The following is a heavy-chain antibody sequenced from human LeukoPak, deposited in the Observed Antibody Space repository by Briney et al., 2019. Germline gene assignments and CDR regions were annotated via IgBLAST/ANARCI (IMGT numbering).Heavy chain of an antibody. J-gene: IGHJ4*02. CDR1: GYTFSSYW. D-gene: IGHD3-3*01. Sequence: GESLKISCKGSGYTFSSYWIGWVRQMPGKGLEWMGIIYPGDSDTRYSPSLQGQVTISVDTSIGTAYLQWSSLKASDTAIYYCARQNDFRLDYWGQGTLVTVSP. V-gene: IGHV5-51*01. CDR2: IYPGDSDT. CDR3: ARQNDFRLDY.